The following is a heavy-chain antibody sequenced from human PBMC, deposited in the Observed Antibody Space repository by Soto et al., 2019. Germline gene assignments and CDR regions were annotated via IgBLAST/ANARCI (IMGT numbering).Heavy chain of an antibody. CDR1: GFTFSSYA. CDR3: ARGGTKGHGGMDV. V-gene: IGHV3-30-3*01. CDR2: ISYDGSNK. Sequence: QVQLVESGGGVVQPGRSLRLSCAASGFTFSSYAMHWVRQAPGKGLEWVAVISYDGSNKYYADSVKGRFTISRDNSKNTLYLQMNSLRAEDTAVYYCARGGTKGHGGMDVWGQGTTVTVSS. J-gene: IGHJ6*02. D-gene: IGHD2-8*01.